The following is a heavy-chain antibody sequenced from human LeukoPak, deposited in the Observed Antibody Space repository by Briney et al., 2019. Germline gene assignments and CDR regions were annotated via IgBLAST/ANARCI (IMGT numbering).Heavy chain of an antibody. Sequence: ASVKVSCKAIGYTFTSYGISWVRQAPGQGLEWMGWISAYNGNTNYAQKLQGRVTMTTDTSTSTAYMELRSLRSDDTAVYYCARDISPYYDSSGYYYDYWGQGTLVTVSS. CDR1: GYTFTSYG. J-gene: IGHJ4*02. V-gene: IGHV1-18*01. D-gene: IGHD3-22*01. CDR3: ARDISPYYDSSGYYYDY. CDR2: ISAYNGNT.